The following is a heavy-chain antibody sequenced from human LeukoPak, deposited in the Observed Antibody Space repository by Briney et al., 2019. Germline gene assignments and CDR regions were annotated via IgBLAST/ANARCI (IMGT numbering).Heavy chain of an antibody. D-gene: IGHD3-22*01. Sequence: SVKVSCKASGGTFSSYTFSWVRQAPGQGLEWMGRVIPILNIATYAHKFQGRVTMTEDTSTDTAYMELSSLRSEDTAVYYCATQDYDSSGGDYWGQGTLVTVSS. CDR1: GGTFSSYT. J-gene: IGHJ4*02. V-gene: IGHV1-69*02. CDR3: ATQDYDSSGGDY. CDR2: VIPILNIA.